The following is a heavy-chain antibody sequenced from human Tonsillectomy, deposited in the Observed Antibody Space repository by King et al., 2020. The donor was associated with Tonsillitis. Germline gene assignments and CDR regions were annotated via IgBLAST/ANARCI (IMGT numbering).Heavy chain of an antibody. CDR2: INHSGST. CDR1: GGSFSGYY. CDR3: AARPPTYYYGMDV. V-gene: IGHV4-34*01. Sequence: VQLQQWGAGLLKPSETLSLTCAVSGGSFSGYYWSWIRQPPEKGLEWIGEINHSGSTNYNPSLKSRVTISVDTSKNQFSLKLSSVTAADTAVYYSAARPPTYYYGMDVWGQGTTVTVSS. J-gene: IGHJ6*02.